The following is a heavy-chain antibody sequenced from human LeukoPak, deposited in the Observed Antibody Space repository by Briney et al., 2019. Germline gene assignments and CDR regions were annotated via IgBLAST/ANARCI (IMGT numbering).Heavy chain of an antibody. CDR3: AKDSRWRSLGLPDY. D-gene: IGHD3-16*01. CDR1: GFTFSSYG. CDR2: ISYDGSNK. J-gene: IGHJ4*02. V-gene: IGHV3-30*18. Sequence: GRSLRLSGAASGFTFSSYGMHWVRQAPGKGLEWVAVISYDGSNKYYADSVKGRFTISRDNSKNTLYLQMNSLRAEDTAVYYCAKDSRWRSLGLPDYWGQGTLVTVSS.